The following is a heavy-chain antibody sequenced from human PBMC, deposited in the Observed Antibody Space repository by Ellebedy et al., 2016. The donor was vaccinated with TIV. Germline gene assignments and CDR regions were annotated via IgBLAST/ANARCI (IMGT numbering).Heavy chain of an antibody. D-gene: IGHD4/OR15-4a*01. CDR3: ARDGPWYYFDY. Sequence: MPSETLSLTCTVPGGSISNYYWSWIRQPPGKGLEWIGFIYSNGRTNYNPSLKSRVTISVDTSKNLFSLKLNSVTAADTAVYYCARDGPWYYFDYWGQGTLVTVSS. CDR1: GGSISNYY. V-gene: IGHV4-59*01. J-gene: IGHJ4*02. CDR2: IYSNGRT.